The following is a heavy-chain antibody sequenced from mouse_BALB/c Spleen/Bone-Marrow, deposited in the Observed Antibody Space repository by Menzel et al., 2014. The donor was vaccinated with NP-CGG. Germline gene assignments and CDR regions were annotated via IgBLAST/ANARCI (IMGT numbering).Heavy chain of an antibody. Sequence: VQLQQSEPELVKPGALVKISCKASGYTFTSYDINWVKQRPGQGLEWIGWIYPGDGSTKYNEKFKGKATLTADKSSSTAYMQLSSLTSENSAVYFCARSGDSSGYGFAYWGQGTLVTVSA. CDR2: IYPGDGST. V-gene: IGHV1S56*01. J-gene: IGHJ3*01. D-gene: IGHD3-2*01. CDR1: GYTFTSYD. CDR3: ARSGDSSGYGFAY.